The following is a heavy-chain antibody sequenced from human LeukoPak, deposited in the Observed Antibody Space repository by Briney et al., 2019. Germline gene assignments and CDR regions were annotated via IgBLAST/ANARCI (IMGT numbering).Heavy chain of an antibody. CDR3: ARDSDGRAAGTFGY. Sequence: SETLSLTCAVYGGSFSGYYWSWIRQPPGKGLEWIGYIYYSGSTNYNPSLKSRVTISVDTSKNQFSLKLSSVTAADTAVYYCARDSDGRAAGTFGYWGQGTLVTVSS. CDR1: GGSFSGYY. CDR2: IYYSGST. V-gene: IGHV4-59*01. D-gene: IGHD6-13*01. J-gene: IGHJ4*02.